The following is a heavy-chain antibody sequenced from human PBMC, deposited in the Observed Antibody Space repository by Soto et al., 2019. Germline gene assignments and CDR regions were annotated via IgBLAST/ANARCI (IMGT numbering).Heavy chain of an antibody. CDR3: ASADSGGSWSARF. CDR2: VSSSGNT. Sequence: SETLSLTCSVPGGSVNSGNYYWSLLRQPPGKGLEWIGFVSSSGNTHYNPSLQSRVTLSTDTSRNQFSLKLCSVTAADTAVYYCASADSGGSWSARFWGQGALVTV. V-gene: IGHV4-61*01. CDR1: GGSVNSGNYY. D-gene: IGHD3-22*01. J-gene: IGHJ4*02.